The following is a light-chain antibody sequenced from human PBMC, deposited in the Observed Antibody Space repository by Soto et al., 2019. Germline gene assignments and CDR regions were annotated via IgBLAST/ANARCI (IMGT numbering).Light chain of an antibody. J-gene: IGKJ3*01. Sequence: EIVLTQSPGTLSLSPGERATLSCRASQSVSSSYLAWYQQKPGQAPRLLIYGASGRATGIPDRFSGSGSGTDFTLPISRLEPEDFAVYYCQQYGSSPLFTFGPGTKVHIK. CDR1: QSVSSSY. V-gene: IGKV3-20*01. CDR2: GAS. CDR3: QQYGSSPLFT.